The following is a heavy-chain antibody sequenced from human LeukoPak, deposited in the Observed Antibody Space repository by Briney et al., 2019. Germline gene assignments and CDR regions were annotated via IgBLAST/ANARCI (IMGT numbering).Heavy chain of an antibody. V-gene: IGHV4-34*01. D-gene: IGHD3-22*01. CDR2: INHSGST. CDR3: ARGGYYDSSGYYPFDY. J-gene: IGHJ4*02. Sequence: SETLSLTCTVSGGSVSSYYWSWIRQPPGKGLEWIGEINHSGSTNYNPSLKSRVTISVDTSKNQFSLKLSSVTAADTAVYYCARGGYYDSSGYYPFDYWGQGTLVTVSS. CDR1: GGSVSSYY.